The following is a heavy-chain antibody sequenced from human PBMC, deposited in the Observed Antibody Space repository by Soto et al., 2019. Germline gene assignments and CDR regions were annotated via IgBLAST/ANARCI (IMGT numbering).Heavy chain of an antibody. D-gene: IGHD3-22*01. Sequence: SETLSLTCTVSGGSISSSSYYWGWIRQPPGKGLEWIGSIYYSGSTYYNPSLKSRVTISVDTSKNQFSLKLSSVTAADTAVYYCARAATHGITMIVVADYYYGMDVWGQGTTVTVSS. J-gene: IGHJ6*02. CDR3: ARAATHGITMIVVADYYYGMDV. CDR2: IYYSGST. CDR1: GGSISSSSYY. V-gene: IGHV4-39*01.